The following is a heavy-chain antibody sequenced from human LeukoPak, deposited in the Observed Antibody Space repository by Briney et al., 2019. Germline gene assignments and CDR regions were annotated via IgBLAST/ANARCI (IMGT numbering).Heavy chain of an antibody. CDR1: GGTFISYA. J-gene: IGHJ4*02. V-gene: IGHV1-69*13. CDR2: VIPIFGTA. D-gene: IGHD3-22*01. Sequence: SVKVSCKASGGTFISYAISWVRQAPGQGLEWMGGVIPIFGTANYAQKFQGRVTITADESTSTAYMELSSLRSEDTAVYYCARGLVVVDPGPYYFDYWGQGTLVTVSS. CDR3: ARGLVVVDPGPYYFDY.